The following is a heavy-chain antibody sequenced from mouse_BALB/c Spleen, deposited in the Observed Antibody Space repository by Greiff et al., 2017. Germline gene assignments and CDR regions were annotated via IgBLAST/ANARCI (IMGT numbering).Heavy chain of an antibody. CDR2: INSNGGST. V-gene: IGHV5-6-3*01. CDR1: GFTFSSYG. Sequence: EVQLVESGGGLVQPGGSLKLSCAASGFTFSSYGMSWVRQTPDKRLELVATINSNGGSTYYPDSVKGRFTISRDNAKNTLYLQLSSLNSEDTAMYYCARDQVRYAMDYWGQGTSVTVSS. D-gene: IGHD3-2*02. CDR3: ARDQVRYAMDY. J-gene: IGHJ4*01.